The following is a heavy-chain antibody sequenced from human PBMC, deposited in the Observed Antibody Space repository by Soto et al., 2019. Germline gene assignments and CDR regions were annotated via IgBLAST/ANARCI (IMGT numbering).Heavy chain of an antibody. V-gene: IGHV1-8*01. Sequence: QVQLVQSGAEVKKPGASVRVSCKASGYTFTSSYVYWVRQATGQGLELMGWMNPNTGNTGYAQKFQGRVTMTRNTSISTAYMELSSLRSEDTAVYYCARGSNHCSGGSCYSDWFDPWGQGTPVTVSS. J-gene: IGHJ5*02. D-gene: IGHD2-15*01. CDR3: ARGSNHCSGGSCYSDWFDP. CDR2: MNPNTGNT. CDR1: GYTFTSSY.